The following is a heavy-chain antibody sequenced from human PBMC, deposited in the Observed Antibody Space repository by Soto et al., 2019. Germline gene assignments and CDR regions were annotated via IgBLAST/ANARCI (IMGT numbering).Heavy chain of an antibody. CDR3: AKERRGYCSGGSCYLGRYFDL. V-gene: IGHV3-30*18. J-gene: IGHJ2*01. Sequence: QVQLVESGGGVVQPGRSLRLSCAASGFTFSSYGMHWVRQAPGKGLEWVAVISYDGSSKYYADSVKGRFTISRDNSKNTVYLQMNSLRAEDTGVYYCAKERRGYCSGGSCYLGRYFDLWGRGTLVTVSS. D-gene: IGHD2-15*01. CDR1: GFTFSSYG. CDR2: ISYDGSSK.